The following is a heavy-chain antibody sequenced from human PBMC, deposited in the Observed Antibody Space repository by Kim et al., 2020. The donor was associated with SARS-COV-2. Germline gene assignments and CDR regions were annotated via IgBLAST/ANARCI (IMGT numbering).Heavy chain of an antibody. D-gene: IGHD6-13*01. J-gene: IGHJ4*02. CDR3: AGSGSWYLVDY. V-gene: IGHV6-1*01. Sequence: DYAVSVKSRITINPDTSKNHFSLQLNSVTPEDTAVYYCAGSGSWYLVDYWGQGTLVTVSS.